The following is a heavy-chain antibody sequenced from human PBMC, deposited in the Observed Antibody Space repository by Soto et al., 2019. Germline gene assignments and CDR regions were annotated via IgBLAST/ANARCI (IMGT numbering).Heavy chain of an antibody. CDR3: GRRTMGYYEYGMDV. CDR2: ISAYNGNT. Sequence: QVQLVQSGAEVKKPGASVKVSCKASGYTFTSYGISWVRQAPGQGLEWMGWISAYNGNTNYAQKLQGRVTMTTDTATRPAYVELRSLRSDDPAVYDCGRRTMGYYEYGMDVWGQGTTVTVSS. D-gene: IGHD3-10*01. J-gene: IGHJ6*02. CDR1: GYTFTSYG. V-gene: IGHV1-18*01.